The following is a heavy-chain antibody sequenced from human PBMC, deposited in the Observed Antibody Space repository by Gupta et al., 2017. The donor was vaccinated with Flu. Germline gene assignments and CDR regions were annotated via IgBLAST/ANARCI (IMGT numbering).Heavy chain of an antibody. Sequence: QVQLQESGPGLVKPSETLSLTCTVSGGSISSYYWNWIRQPPGKGLEWIGYIYYSGSTNYNPSLKSRVTIAIDTSKNQFSLKLSAVTAADTDVYYCARWSREWSFDYWGRGTLVTVSS. CDR2: IYYSGST. CDR1: GGSISSYY. D-gene: IGHD3-3*01. CDR3: ARWSREWSFDY. J-gene: IGHJ4*02. V-gene: IGHV4-59*01.